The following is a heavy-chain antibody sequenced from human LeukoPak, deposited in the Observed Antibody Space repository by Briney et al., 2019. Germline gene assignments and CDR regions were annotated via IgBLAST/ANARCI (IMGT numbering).Heavy chain of an antibody. CDR2: ISSSSRDT. J-gene: IGHJ6*02. V-gene: IGHV3-21*05. CDR3: ARDYNYAMDV. CDR1: GFTFSHYS. Sequence: PGGSLRLSCAASGFTFSHYSMNWVRQAPGKGLEWVSYISSSSRDTYYADSVKGRFTISRDDAKNSLCLQMSGLRDEDTAVYYCARDYNYAMDVWGQGTTVTVSS.